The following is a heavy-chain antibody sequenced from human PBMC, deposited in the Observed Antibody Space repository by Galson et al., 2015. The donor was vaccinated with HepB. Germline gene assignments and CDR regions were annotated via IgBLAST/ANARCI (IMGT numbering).Heavy chain of an antibody. V-gene: IGHV3-30*02. Sequence: SLRLSCAASGFSFSIQAMHWLRQAPGKGLEWVAFIRYDGSNEYYADSVKGRLTISRDNSKNTLYLQMNSLRADDTAVYYCAKDHWGGGGVFDYWGQGTLVTVSS. J-gene: IGHJ4*02. CDR1: GFSFSIQA. CDR2: IRYDGSNE. D-gene: IGHD3-16*01. CDR3: AKDHWGGGGVFDY.